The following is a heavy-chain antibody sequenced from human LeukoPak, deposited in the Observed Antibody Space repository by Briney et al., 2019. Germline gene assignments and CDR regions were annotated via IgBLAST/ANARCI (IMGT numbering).Heavy chain of an antibody. CDR1: GGSISSSSYY. CDR3: ARVRGRSQWLEDYYYGMDV. CDR2: IYYSGST. V-gene: IGHV4-39*07. Sequence: PSETLSLTCTVSGGSISSSSYYWGWIRQPPGKGLEWIGSIYYSGSTYYNPSLKSRVTISVDTSKNQFSLKLSSVTAADTAVYYCARVRGRSQWLEDYYYGMDVWGQGTTVTVSS. D-gene: IGHD6-19*01. J-gene: IGHJ6*02.